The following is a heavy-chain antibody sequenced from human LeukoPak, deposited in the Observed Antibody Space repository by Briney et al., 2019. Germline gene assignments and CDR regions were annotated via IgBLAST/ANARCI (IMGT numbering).Heavy chain of an antibody. CDR3: AKAVTAGMYYFDY. Sequence: GGSLRVSCAASGFTFSSYAMSWVRQAPGKGLEWVSAISGSGGSTYYADSVKGRFAISRDNSKNTLYLQMNSLRAEDTAVYYCAKAVTAGMYYFDYWGQGTLVTVSS. V-gene: IGHV3-23*01. J-gene: IGHJ4*02. D-gene: IGHD2-21*02. CDR1: GFTFSSYA. CDR2: ISGSGGST.